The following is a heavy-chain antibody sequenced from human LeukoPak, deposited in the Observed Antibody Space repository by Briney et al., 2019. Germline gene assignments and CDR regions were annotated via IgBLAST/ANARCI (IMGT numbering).Heavy chain of an antibody. V-gene: IGHV3-74*01. CDR3: AKTYRLTGEGYYFDY. CDR2: INSDGRST. J-gene: IGHJ4*02. Sequence: GGSLRLSCVASGFTFSRYWMHWVRQAPGKGLVWVSRINSDGRSTNYADSVKGRFTISRDNSKNTLYLQMNSLRAEDTAVYYCAKTYRLTGEGYYFDYWGQGTLVTVSS. CDR1: GFTFSRYW. D-gene: IGHD7-27*01.